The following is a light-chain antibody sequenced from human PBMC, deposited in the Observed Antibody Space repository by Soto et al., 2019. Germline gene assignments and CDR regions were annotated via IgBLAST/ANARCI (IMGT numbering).Light chain of an antibody. J-gene: IGKJ5*01. CDR2: DAS. CDR3: QQRNNWPST. CDR1: QSVSKY. V-gene: IGKV3-11*01. Sequence: EIVLTQSPATLSLSPGERATLSCRTSQSVSKYFAWYQQKPGRAPRLLIYDASSRATGIPARFIGSGSGTDFILTISSREPEDFAIYYCQQRNNWPSTFGQGKRLEIK.